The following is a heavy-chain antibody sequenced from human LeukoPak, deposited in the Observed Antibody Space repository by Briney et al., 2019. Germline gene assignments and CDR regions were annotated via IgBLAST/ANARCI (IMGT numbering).Heavy chain of an antibody. CDR2: MNPNSGNT. CDR1: GYTFTSYD. CDR3: AGVSSSWADFDY. J-gene: IGHJ4*02. Sequence: ASVKVSCKASGYTFTSYDINWVRQATGQGLEWMGWMNPNSGNTGYAQKFQGRVTMTRNTSISTAYMELSSLRSEDRAVYYCAGVSSSWADFDYWGQGTLVTVSS. V-gene: IGHV1-8*01. D-gene: IGHD6-13*01.